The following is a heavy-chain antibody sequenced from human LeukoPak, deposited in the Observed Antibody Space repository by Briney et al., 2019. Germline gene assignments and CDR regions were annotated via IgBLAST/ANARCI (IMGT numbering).Heavy chain of an antibody. CDR3: AREVVEDAFDI. CDR2: INSDGSST. J-gene: IGHJ3*02. D-gene: IGHD2-15*01. Sequence: GGSLRLSCAASGFTFSSYEMNWVRQAPGKGLVWVSRINSDGSSTSYADSVKGRFTISRDNAKNTLYLQMNSLRAEDTAVYYCAREVVEDAFDIWGQGTMVTVTS. CDR1: GFTFSSYE. V-gene: IGHV3-74*01.